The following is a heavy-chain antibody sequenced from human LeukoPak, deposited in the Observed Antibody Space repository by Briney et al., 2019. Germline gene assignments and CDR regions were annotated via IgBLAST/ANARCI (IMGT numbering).Heavy chain of an antibody. Sequence: SETLSLTCAVYGGSFSGYYWSWIRQPPGKGLEWIGEINHSGSTNYNPSLKSRVTISVDTSKNQFSLKLSSVTAADTAVYYCARHGGDGYNGYWGQGTLVTVSS. D-gene: IGHD5-24*01. J-gene: IGHJ4*02. V-gene: IGHV4-34*01. CDR3: ARHGGDGYNGY. CDR2: INHSGST. CDR1: GGSFSGYY.